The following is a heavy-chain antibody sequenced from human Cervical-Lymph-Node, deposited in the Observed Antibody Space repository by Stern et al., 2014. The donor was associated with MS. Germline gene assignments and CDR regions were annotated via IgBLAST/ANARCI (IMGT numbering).Heavy chain of an antibody. V-gene: IGHV1-69*01. CDR2: IIPIFGTA. CDR1: GENLSNNA. CDR3: ARYSEIFFAMYV. J-gene: IGHJ6*02. Sequence: DQLVQSEAEVKKPGSSVKLYCKNSGENLSNNAFSWVRQAPGQGLEWLRGIIPIFGTAKYELSFQDRVTISADEISSTLYIELSSLRSDDTASYYCARYSEIFFAMYVLGQWTTVILSS. D-gene: IGHD1-14*01.